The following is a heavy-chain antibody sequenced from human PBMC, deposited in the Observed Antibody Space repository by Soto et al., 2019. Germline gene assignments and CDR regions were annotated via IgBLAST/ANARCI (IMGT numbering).Heavy chain of an antibody. D-gene: IGHD6-13*01. Sequence: VKVSCQASEDTFTRYAIHLVRQAPGQRPEWMGWINAGNGNTKYSQNFQGRVTITRDESASTAYMELSSLRSQDTAVYYCATSTIDTSTWKQYFYGMDVWGQGSTVTVSS. J-gene: IGHJ6*02. CDR1: EDTFTRYA. V-gene: IGHV1-3*01. CDR3: ATSTIDTSTWKQYFYGMDV. CDR2: INAGNGNT.